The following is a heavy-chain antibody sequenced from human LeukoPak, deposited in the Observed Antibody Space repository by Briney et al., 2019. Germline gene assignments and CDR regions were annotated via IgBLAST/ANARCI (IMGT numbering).Heavy chain of an antibody. Sequence: SETLSLTCTVSGGSISSYYWSWIRQPPGKGLEWIGYIYYSGSTNYNPSLKSRVTISVDTSKNQFSLKLSSVTAADTAVYYCAREAATIHYYYYMDVWGKGTTVTVSS. V-gene: IGHV4-59*01. CDR3: AREAATIHYYYYMDV. D-gene: IGHD2-15*01. CDR1: GGSISSYY. J-gene: IGHJ6*03. CDR2: IYYSGST.